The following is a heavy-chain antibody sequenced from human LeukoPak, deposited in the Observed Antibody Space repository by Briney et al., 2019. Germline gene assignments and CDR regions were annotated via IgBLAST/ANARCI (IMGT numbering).Heavy chain of an antibody. CDR1: VFTSSGSA. D-gene: IGHD6-19*01. Sequence: PGGSLRVSSVAPVFTSSGSAMSGVPHAPGKGLWWVSDIIGSGGSTYYADSGKGPCTLSTDNSNKTRCLQMISPRAAGTAVYYRANPASRGSGWIIFYYWRQGTLVTVSS. J-gene: IGHJ4*02. CDR3: ANPASRGSGWIIFYY. CDR2: IIGSGGST. V-gene: IGHV3-23*01.